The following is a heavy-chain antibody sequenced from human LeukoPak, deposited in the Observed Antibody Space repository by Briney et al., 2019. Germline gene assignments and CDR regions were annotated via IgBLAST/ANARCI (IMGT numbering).Heavy chain of an antibody. Sequence: PSETLSLTCTVSGGSISGYYWSWIRQPAGKGLEWIGRIYTSGSTNYNPSLKSRVTISVDTSKNQFSLMLSSVTGADRAVYYYARDPNHYDSSGYFVHNWSDPWGQGTLVTV. CDR2: IYTSGST. CDR1: GGSISGYY. D-gene: IGHD3-22*01. V-gene: IGHV4-4*07. CDR3: ARDPNHYDSSGYFVHNWSDP. J-gene: IGHJ5*02.